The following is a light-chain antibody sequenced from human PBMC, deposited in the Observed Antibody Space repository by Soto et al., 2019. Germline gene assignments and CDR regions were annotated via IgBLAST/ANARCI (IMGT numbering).Light chain of an antibody. Sequence: EIVLTQSPGTLSLSPVERATLSCMASQSVSGSFLAWYQQKPGQAPRLLIYGASVRATGIPARFSGSGSGTEFTLTISSLQSEDFAVYYCQQYNNSPPRTFGQGTKVDIK. CDR1: QSVSGS. V-gene: IGKV3-15*01. CDR3: QQYNNSPPRT. J-gene: IGKJ1*01. CDR2: GAS.